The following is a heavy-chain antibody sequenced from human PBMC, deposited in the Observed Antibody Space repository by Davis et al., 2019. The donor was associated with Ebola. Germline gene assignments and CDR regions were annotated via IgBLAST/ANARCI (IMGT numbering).Heavy chain of an antibody. CDR3: TIAVAGDDY. CDR1: GFTFSSYW. D-gene: IGHD6-19*01. Sequence: GESLKISCAASGFTFSSYWMSWVRQAPGKGLEWVSAISGSGGSTYYADSVKGRFTISRDNSKNTLYLQMNSLKTEDTAVYYCTIAVAGDDYWGQGTLVTVSS. CDR2: ISGSGGST. V-gene: IGHV3-23*01. J-gene: IGHJ4*02.